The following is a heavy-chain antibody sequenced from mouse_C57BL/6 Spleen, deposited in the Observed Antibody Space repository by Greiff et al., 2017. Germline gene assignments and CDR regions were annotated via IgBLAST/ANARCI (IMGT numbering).Heavy chain of an antibody. CDR3: ARYDGYYEGYLDY. J-gene: IGHJ2*01. D-gene: IGHD2-3*01. Sequence: QVQLQQPGAELVKPGASVKLSCKASGYTFTSYWMHWVKQRPGRGLEWIGRIDPNSGGTKYNEKFKSKATLTVDKPSSTAYMQISSLTSEDSAVYYCARYDGYYEGYLDYWGKGTTLTVSS. CDR1: GYTFTSYW. CDR2: IDPNSGGT. V-gene: IGHV1-72*01.